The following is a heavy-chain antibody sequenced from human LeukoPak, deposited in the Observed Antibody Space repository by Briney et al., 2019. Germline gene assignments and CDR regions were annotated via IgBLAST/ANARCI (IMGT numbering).Heavy chain of an antibody. D-gene: IGHD2-2*02. CDR1: GYTFTSYG. J-gene: IGHJ4*02. CDR2: INAGNGNT. CDR3: ASGYCSSTSCYKAKGILDY. V-gene: IGHV1-3*01. Sequence: ASVKVSCKASGYTFTSYGISWVRQAPGQGLEWMGWINAGNGNTKYSQKFQGRVTITRDTSASTAYMELSSLRSEDTAVYYCASGYCSSTSCYKAKGILDYWGQGTLVTVSS.